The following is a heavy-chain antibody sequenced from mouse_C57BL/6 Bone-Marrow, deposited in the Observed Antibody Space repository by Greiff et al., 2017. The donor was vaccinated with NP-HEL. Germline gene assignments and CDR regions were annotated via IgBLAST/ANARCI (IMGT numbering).Heavy chain of an antibody. CDR2: IHPNSGST. J-gene: IGHJ2*01. CDR1: GYTFTSYW. V-gene: IGHV1-64*01. Sequence: QVQLQQSGAELVKPGASVKLSCKASGYTFTSYWMHWVKQRPGQGLEWIGMIHPNSGSTNYNEKFKSKATLTVGKSSSTAYMQLSSLTSEDSAVYYCATSDYYGSSYSDYWGQGTTLTVSS. D-gene: IGHD1-1*01. CDR3: ATSDYYGSSYSDY.